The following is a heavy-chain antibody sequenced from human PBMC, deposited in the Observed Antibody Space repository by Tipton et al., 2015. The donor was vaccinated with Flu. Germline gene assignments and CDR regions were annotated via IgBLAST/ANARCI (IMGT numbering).Heavy chain of an antibody. Sequence: GLVKPSETLSLTCTVSGGSISAYYWSWIRQPPGEELEYIGYIFYSGSTNYNPPLKSRVTISLDTSKNQFSLRLTSVTAADTAVYYCARASITMIRGKGFPNWFDPWGQGTLVTVSS. V-gene: IGHV4-59*01. CDR2: IFYSGST. CDR3: ARASITMIRGKGFPNWFDP. CDR1: GGSISAYY. J-gene: IGHJ5*02. D-gene: IGHD3-10*01.